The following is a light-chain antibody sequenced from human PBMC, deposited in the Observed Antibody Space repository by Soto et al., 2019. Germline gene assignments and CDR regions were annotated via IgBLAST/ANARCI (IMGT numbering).Light chain of an antibody. CDR2: DVN. V-gene: IGLV2-11*01. CDR3: CSYTGSYTWV. Sequence: QSALTQPRSVSGSPGQSVTISCTGTSSDVGGYNYVSWYQQFPGKAPKFMISDVNKRPSGVPDRFPGSKSGNTASLTISGLQAEDEADYYCCSYTGSYTWVFGGGTKVTVL. CDR1: SSDVGGYNY. J-gene: IGLJ3*02.